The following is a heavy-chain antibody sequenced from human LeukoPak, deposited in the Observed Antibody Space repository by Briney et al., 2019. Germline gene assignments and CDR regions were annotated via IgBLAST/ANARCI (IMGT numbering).Heavy chain of an antibody. CDR1: GDSITSGGYY. CDR3: ARGDYYDSSAYYKNWFDP. J-gene: IGHJ5*02. CDR2: IYYSGST. V-gene: IGHV4-31*03. Sequence: KPSETLSLTCTASGDSITSGGYYWSWIRQRPGKGLEWIGYIYYSGSTSYNPSLKSRVTISVDTSKNQFSLKLNSVTAADTAVYYCARGDYYDSSAYYKNWFDPWGQGTLVTVSS. D-gene: IGHD3-22*01.